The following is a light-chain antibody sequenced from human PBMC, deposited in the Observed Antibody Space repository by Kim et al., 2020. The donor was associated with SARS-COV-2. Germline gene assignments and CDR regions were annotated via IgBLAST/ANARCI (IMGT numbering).Light chain of an antibody. CDR3: QQSYSSPRT. V-gene: IGKV1-39*01. CDR2: AAT. Sequence: DIQMTQSPSSLSASVGDRVSITCRAIQSINNYLNWFQQKPGKAPKLLIYAATSLQRGVPSRFSGSGSGTDFTLTISSLQPEDFAAYYCQQSYSSPRTFGQGTKVDIK. CDR1: QSINNY. J-gene: IGKJ1*01.